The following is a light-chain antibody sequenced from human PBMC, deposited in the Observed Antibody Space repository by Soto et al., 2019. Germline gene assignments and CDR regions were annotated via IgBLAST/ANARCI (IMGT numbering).Light chain of an antibody. V-gene: IGLV2-14*02. J-gene: IGLJ3*02. CDR3: QSYDNSLSAWV. CDR1: SSDVGSYNL. CDR2: EGS. Sequence: QSALTQPASVSGSPGQSITISCTGTSSDVGSYNLVSWYQQHPGKAPKLMIYEGSKRPSGVSNRFSGSKSGNTASLAITGLQAEDEADYYCQSYDNSLSAWVFGGGTKVTVL.